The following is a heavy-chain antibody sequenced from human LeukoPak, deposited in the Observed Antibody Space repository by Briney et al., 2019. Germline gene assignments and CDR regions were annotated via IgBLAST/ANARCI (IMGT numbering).Heavy chain of an antibody. D-gene: IGHD3-22*01. CDR1: GYTLTELS. Sequence: ASVKVSCKVSGYTLTELSMHWVRQAPGKGLEWMGGFDPEDGETIYAQKFQGRITMTEDTSTDTAYMELSSLRAEDTAVYYCARSDYYDSSGTPSHYWGQGTLVTVSS. J-gene: IGHJ4*02. CDR2: FDPEDGET. V-gene: IGHV1-24*01. CDR3: ARSDYYDSSGTPSHY.